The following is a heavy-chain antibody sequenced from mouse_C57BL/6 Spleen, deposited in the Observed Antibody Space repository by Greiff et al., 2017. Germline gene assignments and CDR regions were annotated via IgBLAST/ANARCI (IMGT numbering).Heavy chain of an antibody. CDR1: GFTFSDYG. V-gene: IGHV5-17*01. D-gene: IGHD1-1*01. CDR2: ISSGSSTI. Sequence: EVQRVESGGGLVKPGGSLKLSCAASGFTFSDYGMHWVRQAPEKGLEWVAYISSGSSTIYYADTVKGRFTISRDNAKNTLFLQMTSLRSEDTAMYYCARAYYYGSPLFDYWGQGTTLTVSS. CDR3: ARAYYYGSPLFDY. J-gene: IGHJ2*01.